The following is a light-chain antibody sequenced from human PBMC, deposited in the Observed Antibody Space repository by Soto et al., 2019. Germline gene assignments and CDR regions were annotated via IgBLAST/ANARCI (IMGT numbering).Light chain of an antibody. J-gene: IGKJ4*01. CDR1: QDISNY. Sequence: DIQMTQSTSSLSASVGDRVTITCQARQDISNYLNCYQQKAGKAPKLLIYDASNLETGVPSRFSGSGSGTDFTFTIRSLQHDDIATYYCQQYDNLPFTFGGGTNVEIK. V-gene: IGKV1-33*01. CDR2: DAS. CDR3: QQYDNLPFT.